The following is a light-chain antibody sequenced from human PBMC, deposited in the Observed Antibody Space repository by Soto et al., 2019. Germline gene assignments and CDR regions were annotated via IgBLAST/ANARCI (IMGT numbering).Light chain of an antibody. CDR3: QQYNNWPRT. J-gene: IGKJ1*01. CDR1: QSVSSN. Sequence: EIVVTQYPGTLSVSPVGRATLSCMASQSVSSNLAWYQQKPGQAPRLLIYGASTRATGIPARFSGSGSGTEFTLTISSLQSEDFAVYYCQQYNNWPRTFGQGTKVDIK. V-gene: IGKV3-15*01. CDR2: GAS.